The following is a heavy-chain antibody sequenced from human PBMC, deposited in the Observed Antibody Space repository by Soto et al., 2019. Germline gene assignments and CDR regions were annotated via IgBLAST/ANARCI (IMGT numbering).Heavy chain of an antibody. CDR3: EYLYWAASGTRYYFDY. V-gene: IGHV2-5*02. CDR2: IYWDDDK. J-gene: IGHJ4*02. Sequence: QITLKESGPTLVKPTQTLTLTCTFSGFSFTTDGMGVGWIRQPPGKALEWLALIYWDDDKLYSPSLKSRLTITKDAYRNKVVLTLTNMDPAATATYYCEYLYWAASGTRYYFDYWGQGTLVTVSS. D-gene: IGHD6-13*01. CDR1: GFSFTTDGMG.